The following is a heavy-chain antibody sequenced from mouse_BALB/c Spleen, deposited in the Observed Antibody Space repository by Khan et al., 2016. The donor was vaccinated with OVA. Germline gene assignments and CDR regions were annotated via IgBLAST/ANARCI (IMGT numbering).Heavy chain of an antibody. CDR3: ASELGRYYAMDY. D-gene: IGHD4-1*01. J-gene: IGHJ4*01. Sequence: EVQLQESGPGLVKPSQSLSLTCTVTGYSITRDYAWNWIRQFPGNKLEWMGYITNSSSTNYNPSLKSRISITRDTSKNQFFLQLNSVTTEDTATCCRASELGRYYAMDYWGRGTSVTVSS. V-gene: IGHV3-2*02. CDR2: ITNSSST. CDR1: GYSITRDYA.